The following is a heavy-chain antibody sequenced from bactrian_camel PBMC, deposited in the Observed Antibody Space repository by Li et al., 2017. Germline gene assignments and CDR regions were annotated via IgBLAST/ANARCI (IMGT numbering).Heavy chain of an antibody. Sequence: VQMVESGGGSVQPGGSLRLSCAASGFTFSNYPMGWVRQAPGKGLEWVSSINSDGGSTYYADSVKGRFIISRDNAKSMVYLQMNSLKFEDTARYYCAPYCLDSDCIKYWGQGTQVTVS. V-gene: IGHV3S40*01. D-gene: IGHD1*01. CDR1: GFTFSNYP. J-gene: IGHJ4*01. CDR2: INSDGGST. CDR3: APYCLDSDCIKY.